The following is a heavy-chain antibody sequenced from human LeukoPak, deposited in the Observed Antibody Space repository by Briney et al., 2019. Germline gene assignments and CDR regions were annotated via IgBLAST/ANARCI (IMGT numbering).Heavy chain of an antibody. CDR3: AKIRGYWSCRSCRGGFDD. V-gene: IGHV1-46*01. D-gene: IGHD2-15*01. CDR1: GYTFTSYY. J-gene: IGHJ4*02. Sequence: ASVKVSCKASGYTFTSYYMHWVRQAPGQGLEWVGIINPSGGSTSYAQKFQGRVTMSRDTSTSTVYMELSSLRSEDTAVYYWAKIRGYWSCRSCRGGFDDWGQGTLVTVSS. CDR2: INPSGGST.